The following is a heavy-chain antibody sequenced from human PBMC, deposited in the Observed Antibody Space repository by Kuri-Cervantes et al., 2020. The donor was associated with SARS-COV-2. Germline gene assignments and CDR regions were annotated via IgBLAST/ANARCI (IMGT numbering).Heavy chain of an antibody. CDR3: ARHGYSYGSLGY. CDR2: IYYSGST. V-gene: IGHV4-39*01. D-gene: IGHD5-18*01. Sequence: GSLRLSCTVSGGSISSSSYYWGWIRQPPGKGLEWIGSIYYSGSTYYNPSLKSRVTISVDTSKNQFSLKLSSVTAADTVVYYCARHGYSYGSLGYWGQGTLVTVSS. J-gene: IGHJ4*02. CDR1: GGSISSSSYY.